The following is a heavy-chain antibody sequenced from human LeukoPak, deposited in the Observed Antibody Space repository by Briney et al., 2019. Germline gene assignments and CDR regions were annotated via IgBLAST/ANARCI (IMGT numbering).Heavy chain of an antibody. D-gene: IGHD6-19*01. Sequence: PGGSLRLSCAASGITFSSYAMSWVRQAPGKGLEWVSVISGGGGSTHYADSVKGRFAISRDNSKNTVHLQMNSLRVEDTAVYYCALRRGSSGWSGRWFDPWGQGTLVTVSS. CDR1: GITFSSYA. CDR3: ALRRGSSGWSGRWFDP. V-gene: IGHV3-23*01. CDR2: ISGGGGST. J-gene: IGHJ5*02.